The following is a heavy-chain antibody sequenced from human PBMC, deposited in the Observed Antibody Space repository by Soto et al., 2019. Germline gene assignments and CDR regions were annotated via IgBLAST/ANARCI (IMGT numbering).Heavy chain of an antibody. CDR1: GFTFSSYA. CDR2: ISYDGSNK. V-gene: IGHV3-30-3*01. J-gene: IGHJ4*02. CDR3: AKAPPMIVVAPPAGSFDY. Sequence: GGSLRLSCAASGFTFSSYAMHWVRQAPGKGLEWVAVISYDGSNKYYADSVKGRFTISRDNSKNTLYLQMNSLRAEDTAVYYCAKAPPMIVVAPPAGSFDYWGQGTLVTLSS. D-gene: IGHD3-22*01.